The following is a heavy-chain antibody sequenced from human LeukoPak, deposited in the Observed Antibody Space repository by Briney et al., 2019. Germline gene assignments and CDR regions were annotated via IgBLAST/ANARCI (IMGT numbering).Heavy chain of an antibody. CDR2: IHHEGST. Sequence: SQTLSLTCTVSGGSISSGGYYWSWIRQPPGKGLEWIGEIHHEGSTKYSPSLKSRVTISVDKSKNQFSLKLNSMTAADTAVYYCTAQGGWYIDYWGQGTLVTVSS. CDR1: GGSISSGGYY. CDR3: TAQGGWYIDY. V-gene: IGHV4-30-2*01. D-gene: IGHD6-19*01. J-gene: IGHJ4*02.